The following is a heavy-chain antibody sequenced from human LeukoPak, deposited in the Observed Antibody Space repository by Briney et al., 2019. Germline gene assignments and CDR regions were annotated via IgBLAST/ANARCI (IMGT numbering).Heavy chain of an antibody. D-gene: IGHD6-6*01. CDR2: IYTSGST. CDR1: GGSISSYY. Sequence: IPSETLSLTCTVSGGSISSYYWSWIRQPAGKGLEWIGRIYTSGSTNYNPSLKSRVTISVDKSKNQFSLKLSSVTAADTAVYYCARASSSRGNYYYYMDVWGKGTTVTVSS. CDR3: ARASSSRGNYYYYMDV. J-gene: IGHJ6*03. V-gene: IGHV4-4*07.